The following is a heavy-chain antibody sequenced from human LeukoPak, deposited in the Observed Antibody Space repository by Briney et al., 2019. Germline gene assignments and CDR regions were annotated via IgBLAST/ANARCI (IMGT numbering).Heavy chain of an antibody. D-gene: IGHD5-12*01. J-gene: IGHJ4*02. CDR1: GGSFSGYY. V-gene: IGHV4-34*01. CDR2: INHSGST. Sequence: SETLSLTCAVYGGSFSGYYWSWIRQPPGKGLEWIGEINHSGSTNYNPSLKSRVTISVDTSKNQFSLKLSSVTAADTAVYYCARGVGYGRRRARPFDYWGQGTLVTVSS. CDR3: ARGVGYGRRRARPFDY.